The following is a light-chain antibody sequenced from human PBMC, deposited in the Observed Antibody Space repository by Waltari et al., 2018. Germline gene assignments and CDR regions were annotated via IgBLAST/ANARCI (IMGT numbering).Light chain of an antibody. V-gene: IGLV1-40*01. Sequence: QSILTQPPSVSGAPVQKVTISCTGSSSKIGAGDDVKWDQQLPGAAPKLIIYGNNNRPSGVPDRFSGSKSGTSASLDITGLQTEDEADYYCQSYDSSLSDSGVFGGGTKVTVL. J-gene: IGLJ3*02. CDR1: SSKIGAGDD. CDR2: GNN. CDR3: QSYDSSLSDSGV.